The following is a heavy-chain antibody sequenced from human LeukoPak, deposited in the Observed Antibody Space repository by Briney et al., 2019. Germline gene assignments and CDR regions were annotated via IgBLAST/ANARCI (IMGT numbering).Heavy chain of an antibody. V-gene: IGHV1-46*01. D-gene: IGHD3-10*01. CDR1: GYTFTSYY. J-gene: IGHJ6*04. CDR2: INPSGGST. Sequence: GASVKVSCKASGYTFTSYYMHWVRQAPGQGLEWMGIINPSGGSTSYAQKFQGRVTVTRDTSTSTVYMELSSLRSEDTAVYYCARDRRFGESNYYGMDVWGKGTTVTVSS. CDR3: ARDRRFGESNYYGMDV.